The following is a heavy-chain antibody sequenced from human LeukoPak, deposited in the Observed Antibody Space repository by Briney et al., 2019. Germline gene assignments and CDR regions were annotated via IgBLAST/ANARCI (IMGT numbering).Heavy chain of an antibody. CDR1: GFTFSSYG. CDR3: ARRGSYSSGYYAYYFDY. V-gene: IGHV3-30*03. CDR2: ISYDGSNK. D-gene: IGHD6-19*01. J-gene: IGHJ4*02. Sequence: GGSLRLSCAASGFTFSSYGMHWVRQAPGKGLEWVAVISYDGSNKYYADSVKGQFTISRDNAKNSLYLQMNSLRAADTAVYYCARRGSYSSGYYAYYFDYWGQGTLVTVSS.